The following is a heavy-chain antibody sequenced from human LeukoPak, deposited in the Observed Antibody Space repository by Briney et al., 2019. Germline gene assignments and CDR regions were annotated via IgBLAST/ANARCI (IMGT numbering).Heavy chain of an antibody. CDR2: ISSSSSYI. D-gene: IGHD6-19*01. J-gene: IGHJ6*02. CDR3: AKAGIAVAYGMDV. V-gene: IGHV3-21*04. CDR1: GFTFNSYT. Sequence: GGSLRLSCAASGFTFNSYTMNWVRQAPGKGLEWVSSISSSSSYIYYADSVKGRFTISRDNAKNSLYLQMNSLRAEDTALYYCAKAGIAVAYGMDVWGQGTTVTVSS.